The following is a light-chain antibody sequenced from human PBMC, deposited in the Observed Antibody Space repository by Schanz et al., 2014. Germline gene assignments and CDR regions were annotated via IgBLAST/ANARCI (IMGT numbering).Light chain of an antibody. CDR3: AAWDDSLNGFWV. CDR1: SSNIGSNY. V-gene: IGLV1-44*01. J-gene: IGLJ3*02. CDR2: SNN. Sequence: QSVLTQPPSVSGAPGQRVTISCSGSSSNIGSNYVYWYQQLPGTAPKLLIYSNNQRPSGVPDRFSGSKSGTSASLAISGLQSEDEADYYCAAWDDSLNGFWVFGGGTQLTVL.